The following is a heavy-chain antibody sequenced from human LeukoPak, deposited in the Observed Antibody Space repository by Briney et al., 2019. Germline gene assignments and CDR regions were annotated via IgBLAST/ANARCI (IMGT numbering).Heavy chain of an antibody. CDR1: GGSISSSPYY. D-gene: IGHD6-19*01. V-gene: IGHV4-39*01. J-gene: IGHJ4*02. CDR3: ARHASVDGNWPRPLDY. CDR2: IYYSGST. Sequence: WETLSLTCTVSGGSISSSPYYWGWIRQPPGKGLEWIGNIYYSGSTYYNPSLKTRVTISVDTSKNQFSLKPTSVTAADTAVYYCARHASVDGNWPRPLDYWGQGSLVTVSS.